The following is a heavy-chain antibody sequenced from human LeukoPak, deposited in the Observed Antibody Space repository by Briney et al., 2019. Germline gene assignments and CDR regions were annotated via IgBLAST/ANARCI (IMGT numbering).Heavy chain of an antibody. Sequence: PGGSLRLSCAASGFTVSSNYMSWVRQAPGKGLEWDSLIYSGGSTYYADSVKGRFTISRDNSKNTLYLQMNSLRAEDTAVYYCASSGNYRIYYFDYWGQGTLVTVSS. J-gene: IGHJ4*02. CDR2: IYSGGST. D-gene: IGHD1-26*01. CDR1: GFTVSSNY. CDR3: ASSGNYRIYYFDY. V-gene: IGHV3-66*01.